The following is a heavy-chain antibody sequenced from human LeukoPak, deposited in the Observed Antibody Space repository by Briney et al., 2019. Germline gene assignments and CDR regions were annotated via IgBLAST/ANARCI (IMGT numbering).Heavy chain of an antibody. J-gene: IGHJ5*02. CDR2: IYSGGST. CDR3: ARLVRSGNWFEL. CDR1: GFIVSSKY. V-gene: IGHV3-53*01. Sequence: GGSLRLSCAASGFIVSSKYMSWVRQAPGKGLEWVSVIYSGGSTYYAASVEGRFTISRDNSKNTVYLQMNSLGAEDTAVYYCARLVRSGNWFELWGQGTLVTVSS. D-gene: IGHD2-2*01.